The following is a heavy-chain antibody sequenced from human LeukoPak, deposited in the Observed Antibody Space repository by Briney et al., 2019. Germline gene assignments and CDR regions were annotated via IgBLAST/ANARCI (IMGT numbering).Heavy chain of an antibody. V-gene: IGHV4-39*01. CDR3: PKPSSMLTLVFAN. CDR1: GGSMSSSNYY. J-gene: IGHJ4*02. Sequence: SETLSLTCTVSGGSMSSSNYYWGWIRQPPGKGLEWIGSIYDSESTYYNPSLKSRVTISVDTSKRQFSLKLSSVTATDTAVYYVPKPSSMLTLVFANWAKGTRVTVPS. D-gene: IGHD3-16*01. CDR2: IYDSEST.